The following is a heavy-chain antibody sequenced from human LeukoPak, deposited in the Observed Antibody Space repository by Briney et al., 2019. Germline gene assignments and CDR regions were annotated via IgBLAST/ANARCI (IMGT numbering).Heavy chain of an antibody. V-gene: IGHV6-1*01. J-gene: IGHJ4*02. CDR1: GDSVSSNSAA. CDR2: TYYRSKWYN. CDR3: ARDYDSSGFPRFDY. D-gene: IGHD3-22*01. Sequence: SQTLSLTCAISGDSVSSNSAAWDWIRQSPSRGLEWLGRTYYRSKWYNDYAVSVKSRITINPDTSKNQFSLQLNSVTPGDTAVYYCARDYDSSGFPRFDYWGQGTLVTVSS.